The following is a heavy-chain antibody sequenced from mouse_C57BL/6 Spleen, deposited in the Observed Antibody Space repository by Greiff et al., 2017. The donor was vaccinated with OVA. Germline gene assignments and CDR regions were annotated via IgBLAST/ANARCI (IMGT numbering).Heavy chain of an antibody. CDR1: GFTFSDAW. D-gene: IGHD4-1*01. Sequence: EVKLVESGGGLVQPGGSMKLSCAASGFTFSDAWMDWVRLSPAKGLEWVAEIRNKANNHATYYAESVKGRFTISRDDSKSSVYLQVNSLRAEDTGIYYCTRITNWDWYFDVWGTGTTVTVSS. CDR3: TRITNWDWYFDV. J-gene: IGHJ1*03. CDR2: IRNKANNHAT. V-gene: IGHV6-6*01.